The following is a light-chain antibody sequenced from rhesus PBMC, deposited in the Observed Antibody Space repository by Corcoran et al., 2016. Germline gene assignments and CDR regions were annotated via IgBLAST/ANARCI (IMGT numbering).Light chain of an antibody. V-gene: IGLV2-11*01. CDR2: KVN. CDR1: SSDIGRYDY. Sequence: QSAPIQSPSVSGSLGQSVTISCTGTSSDIGRYDYVSWYRQQPGTTTKLMMYKVNMRPSGVSDRFSGSKSGNTASLTISGLQAEDEADYFCHSYTTSYSYILGAGTRLTVL. CDR3: HSYTTSYSYI. J-gene: IGLJ1*01.